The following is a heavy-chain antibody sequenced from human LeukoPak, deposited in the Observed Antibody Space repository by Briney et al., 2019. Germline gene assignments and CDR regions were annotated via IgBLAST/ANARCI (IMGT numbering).Heavy chain of an antibody. V-gene: IGHV1-69*13. CDR2: IIPIFGTA. CDR3: ARGSSRLGQSNWYDP. J-gene: IGHJ5*02. CDR1: AGTFSSYA. Sequence: SVKVSCKASAGTFSSYAISWVRQAPGQGLEWMGGIIPIFGTANYAQKFQGRVTITADESTNTAYIELSSLRSEDTAVYYCARGSSRLGQSNWYDPWGQGTLVTVSS. D-gene: IGHD6-19*01.